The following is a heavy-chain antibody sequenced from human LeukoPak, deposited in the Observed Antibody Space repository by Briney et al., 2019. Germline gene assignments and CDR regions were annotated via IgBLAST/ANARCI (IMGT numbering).Heavy chain of an antibody. Sequence: GGSLILSCAASGFTFSNFAMAWVRQAPGQGLEWVSGISGNSEITFYTDSVKGRFTISRDNSKNTLFLQMNSLTAADTAIYYRAKRDYSDPTTYSPLFDHWGQGTLVTVSS. V-gene: IGHV3-23*01. CDR2: ISGNSEIT. J-gene: IGHJ4*02. D-gene: IGHD2/OR15-2a*01. CDR1: GFTFSNFA. CDR3: AKRDYSDPTTYSPLFDH.